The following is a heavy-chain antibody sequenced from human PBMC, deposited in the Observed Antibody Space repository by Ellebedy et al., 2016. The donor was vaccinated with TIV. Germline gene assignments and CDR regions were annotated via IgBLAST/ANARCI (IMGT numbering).Heavy chain of an antibody. J-gene: IGHJ4*02. V-gene: IGHV4-59*12. CDR1: GGSISSYY. D-gene: IGHD3-10*01. CDR3: AAGRRVRGTFDY. Sequence: SETLSLTCTVSGGSISSYYWSWIRQPPGKGLEWIGEIYHSGSTNYNPSLKSRVTISVDKSKNQFSLKLSSVTAADTAVYYCAAGRRVRGTFDYWGQGTLVTVSS. CDR2: IYHSGST.